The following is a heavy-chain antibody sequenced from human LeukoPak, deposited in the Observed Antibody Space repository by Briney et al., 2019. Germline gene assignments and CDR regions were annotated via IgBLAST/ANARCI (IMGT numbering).Heavy chain of an antibody. CDR2: IYTSGST. V-gene: IGHV4-61*02. D-gene: IGHD3-16*02. CDR3: ARDGLVTTSTKYAFDI. CDR1: GGSISSGSYY. J-gene: IGHJ3*02. Sequence: SETLSLTCTVSGGSISSGSYYWSWIRQPAGKGLEWIGRIYTSGSTNYNPSLKSRVSISVDTSKNQFSLKLSSVTAADTAVYYCARDGLVTTSTKYAFDIWGQGTMVTVSS.